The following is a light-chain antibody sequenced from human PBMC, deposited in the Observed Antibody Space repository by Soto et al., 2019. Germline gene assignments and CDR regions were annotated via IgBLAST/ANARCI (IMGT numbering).Light chain of an antibody. CDR2: GAS. CDR3: QKYNKWPRT. J-gene: IGKJ1*01. V-gene: IGKV3-15*01. CDR1: QSVSSN. Sequence: EIVMTQSPATLSVSPGERATLSCRASQSVSSNLAWYQQKPGQAPRLLFYGASTRATGIPARFSGSGSGTEFTLTISSLQSEDFAVYSCQKYNKWPRTFGQGTKVEIK.